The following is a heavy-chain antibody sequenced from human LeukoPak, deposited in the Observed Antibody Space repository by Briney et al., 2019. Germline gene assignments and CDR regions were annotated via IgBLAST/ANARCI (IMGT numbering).Heavy chain of an antibody. CDR3: AKDAYYDSSGSPADY. CDR2: ISGSGGST. CDR1: GFTFSSYA. V-gene: IGHV3-23*01. Sequence: GGSLRLSCAASGFTFSSYAISWVRQAPGKGLAWVSVISGSGGSTYYADSVKGRFTISRDNSKNTLYLQMNSLRAEDTAVYYCAKDAYYDSSGSPADYWGQGTLVTVSS. J-gene: IGHJ4*02. D-gene: IGHD3-22*01.